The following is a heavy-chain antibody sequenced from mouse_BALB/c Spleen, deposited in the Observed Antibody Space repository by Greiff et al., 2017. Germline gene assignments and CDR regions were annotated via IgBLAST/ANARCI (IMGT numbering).Heavy chain of an antibody. D-gene: IGHD1-1*01. Sequence: EVQLQQSGPELVKPGASVKVSCKASGYSFTDYNMYWVKQSHGKSLEWIGYIDPYNGGTSYNQKFKGKATLTVDKSSSTAFMHLNSLSSEDSAVYYCARAITTVVATPYYYAMDYWGQGTSVTVSS. CDR2: IDPYNGGT. J-gene: IGHJ4*01. CDR1: GYSFTDYN. CDR3: ARAITTVVATPYYYAMDY. V-gene: IGHV1S135*01.